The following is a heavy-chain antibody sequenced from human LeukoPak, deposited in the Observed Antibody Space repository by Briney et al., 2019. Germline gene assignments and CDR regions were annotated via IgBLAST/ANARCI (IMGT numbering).Heavy chain of an antibody. CDR1: GGSISSGGYY. D-gene: IGHD2-2*01. V-gene: IGHV4-30-2*01. J-gene: IGHJ6*03. CDR3: ASFRDQRYYYYMDV. Sequence: SQTLSLTCTVSGGSISSGGYYWSWIRQPPGKGLEWIGYIYHSGSTYYNPSLKSRVTISVDRSKNQFSLKLSSVTAADTAVYYCASFRDQRYYYYMDVWGKGTTVTVSS. CDR2: IYHSGST.